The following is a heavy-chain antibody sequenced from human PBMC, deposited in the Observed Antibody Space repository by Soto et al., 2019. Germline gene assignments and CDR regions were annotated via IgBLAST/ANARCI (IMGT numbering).Heavy chain of an antibody. V-gene: IGHV4-34*01. CDR3: ARVRHRSLTGYDY. D-gene: IGHD1-20*01. Sequence: SETLSLTCAVYGGSFSGYYWSWIRQPPGKGLEWIGEINHSGSTNYNPSLKSRVTISVDTSKNQFSLKLSSVTTEDTAVYYCARVRHRSLTGYDYWGQGTLVTVSS. J-gene: IGHJ4*02. CDR1: GGSFSGYY. CDR2: INHSGST.